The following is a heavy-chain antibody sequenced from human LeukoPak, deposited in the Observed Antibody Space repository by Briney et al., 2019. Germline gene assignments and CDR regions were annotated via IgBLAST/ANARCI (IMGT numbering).Heavy chain of an antibody. CDR3: ARETVIAADYYYGMDV. Sequence: GGSLRLSCAASGFTFSSYGMHWVRQAPGKGLEWVAVIWYDGSNKYYADSVKGRFTISRDNSKNTLYLQMNSLRAEDTAVYYCARETVIAADYYYGMDVWGQGTMVTVSS. J-gene: IGHJ6*02. V-gene: IGHV3-33*01. D-gene: IGHD6-13*01. CDR1: GFTFSSYG. CDR2: IWYDGSNK.